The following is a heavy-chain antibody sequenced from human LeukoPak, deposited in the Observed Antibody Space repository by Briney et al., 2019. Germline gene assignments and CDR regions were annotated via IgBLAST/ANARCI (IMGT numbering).Heavy chain of an antibody. D-gene: IGHD6-13*01. Sequence: GGSLRLSCAASGFTFSRYWMSWVRQAPGKGLEWVANIKQDGAEKYYVDSVKGRFTISRDNAKKSLYLQMNSLRAEDTAVYYCAKHQLVGDWYFDLWGRGTLVTVPS. V-gene: IGHV3-7*02. CDR3: AKHQLVGDWYFDL. J-gene: IGHJ2*01. CDR2: IKQDGAEK. CDR1: GFTFSRYW.